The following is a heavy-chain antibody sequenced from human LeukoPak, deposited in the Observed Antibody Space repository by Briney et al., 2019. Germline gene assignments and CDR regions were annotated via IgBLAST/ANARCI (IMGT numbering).Heavy chain of an antibody. V-gene: IGHV3-74*01. CDR3: ARDRPNNWFDP. CDR2: IHADGSGT. CDR1: GFTFSRHW. Sequence: GGSLRLSCAGSGFTFSRHWMHWVRQAPGKGLVWVSCIHADGSGTDYADFVKGRFTISRDDAKNMLYLDMNSLRADDTAVYYCARDRPNNWFDPWGQGTLVTVSS. J-gene: IGHJ5*02.